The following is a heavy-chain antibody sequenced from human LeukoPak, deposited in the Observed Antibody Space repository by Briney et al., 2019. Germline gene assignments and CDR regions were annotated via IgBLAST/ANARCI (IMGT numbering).Heavy chain of an antibody. CDR2: IKEDGSEK. V-gene: IGHV3-7*01. CDR1: GFTFSSYS. D-gene: IGHD3-22*01. Sequence: PGGSLRLSCAASGFTFSSYSMNWVRQAPGKGLEWVANIKEDGSEKYYVDSVKGRFTISRDNAKNSLYLQMNSLRAEDTAVYYCARLNYYDNKGPDAFDIWGQGTMVTVSS. J-gene: IGHJ3*02. CDR3: ARLNYYDNKGPDAFDI.